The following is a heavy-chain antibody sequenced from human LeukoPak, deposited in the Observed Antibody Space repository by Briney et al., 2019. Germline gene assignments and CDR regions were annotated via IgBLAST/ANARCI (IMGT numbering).Heavy chain of an antibody. Sequence: GGSLRLSCAASGFVFSTYTMHWVRQAPGKGLQWVGVVSHDGSKSHYADSVKGRSTISRDNSNNTLYLQMNSLRAEDTAVYYCAKDAILYQLLSPLDYWGQGTLVTVSS. D-gene: IGHD2-2*01. CDR2: VSHDGSKS. CDR3: AKDAILYQLLSPLDY. V-gene: IGHV3-30-3*01. CDR1: GFVFSTYT. J-gene: IGHJ4*02.